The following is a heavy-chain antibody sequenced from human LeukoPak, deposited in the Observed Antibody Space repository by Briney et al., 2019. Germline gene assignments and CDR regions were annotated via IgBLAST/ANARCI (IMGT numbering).Heavy chain of an antibody. J-gene: IGHJ4*02. CDR3: AKDPGIAVAGPSYFDF. Sequence: GGSLRLSCAASGFTFSSFVLLWVRQAPGKGREWVSYISSSGATNYYADSVKGRFTISRDNAKNSLYLQMNSLRAEDTAVYYCAKDPGIAVAGPSYFDFWGQGTLVTVSS. D-gene: IGHD6-19*01. CDR1: GFTFSSFV. V-gene: IGHV3-48*03. CDR2: ISSSGATN.